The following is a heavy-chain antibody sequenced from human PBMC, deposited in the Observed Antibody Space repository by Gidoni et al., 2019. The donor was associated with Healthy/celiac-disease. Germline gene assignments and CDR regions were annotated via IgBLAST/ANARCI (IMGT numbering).Heavy chain of an antibody. CDR1: GFTFSSYA. CDR2: ISYDGSNK. Sequence: QVQLVESGGGVVQPGRSLRLSCAASGFTFSSYAMHWVRQAPGKGLEWVAVISYDGSNKYYADSVKGRFTISRDNSKNTLYLQMNSLRAEDTAVYYCARDSVVRGLDDAFDIWGQGTMVTVSS. D-gene: IGHD3-10*01. V-gene: IGHV3-30*04. J-gene: IGHJ3*02. CDR3: ARDSVVRGLDDAFDI.